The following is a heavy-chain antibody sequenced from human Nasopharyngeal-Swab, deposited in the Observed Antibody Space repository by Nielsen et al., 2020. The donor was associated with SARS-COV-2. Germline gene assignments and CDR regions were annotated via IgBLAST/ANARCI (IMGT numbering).Heavy chain of an antibody. CDR3: ARDGLDYDFWSAYFMDV. J-gene: IGHJ6*02. CDR2: ITGSGDNT. Sequence: WIRQPPGKGLEWVSVITGSGDNTYYSDSVKGRFTISRDNSKNTLYLQMNSLRAEDTAVYYCARDGLDYDFWSAYFMDVWGQGTTVTVSS. D-gene: IGHD3-3*01. V-gene: IGHV3-23*01.